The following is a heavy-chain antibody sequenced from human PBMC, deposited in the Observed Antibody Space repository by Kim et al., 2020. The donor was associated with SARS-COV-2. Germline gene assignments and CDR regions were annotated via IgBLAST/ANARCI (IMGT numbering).Heavy chain of an antibody. CDR3: ARDRVTMVRGVIITGFDP. D-gene: IGHD3-10*01. V-gene: IGHV3-30*07. Sequence: KGRCTIYRANSKNTLYLQMNSLRAEDTAVYYCARDRVTMVRGVIITGFDPWGQGTLVTVSS. J-gene: IGHJ5*02.